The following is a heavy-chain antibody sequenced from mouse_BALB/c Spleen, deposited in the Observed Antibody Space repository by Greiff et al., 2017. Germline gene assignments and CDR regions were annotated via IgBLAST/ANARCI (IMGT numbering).Heavy chain of an antibody. J-gene: IGHJ3*01. D-gene: IGHD2-10*02. V-gene: IGHV1S127*01. Sequence: QVQLQQSGPQLVRPGASVKISCKASGYSFTSYWMHWVKQRPGQGLEWIGMIDPSDSETRLNQKFKDKATLTVDKSSSTAYMQLSSPTSEDSAVYYCAREEYGNYGFAYWGQGTLVTVSA. CDR1: GYSFTSYW. CDR3: AREEYGNYGFAY. CDR2: IDPSDSET.